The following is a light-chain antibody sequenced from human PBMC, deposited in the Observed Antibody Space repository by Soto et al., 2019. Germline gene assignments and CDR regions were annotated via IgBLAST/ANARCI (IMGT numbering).Light chain of an antibody. V-gene: IGKV1-39*01. Sequence: DIQMTQSPSSLSASVGDRVTISCRASQAISTSLNWYQQKPGKAPKLLISAASNLQSGVPSRFSGSGSGTDFTLTISSLQPEDFATYFCQQSYTTPVYSFGQGTKLEIK. CDR1: QAISTS. J-gene: IGKJ2*01. CDR3: QQSYTTPVYS. CDR2: AAS.